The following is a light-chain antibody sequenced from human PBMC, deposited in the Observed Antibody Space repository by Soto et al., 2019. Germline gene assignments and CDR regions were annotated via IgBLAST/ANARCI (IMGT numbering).Light chain of an antibody. Sequence: QSVLTQSPSASGTPGQRVTISCSGSRSNIGRNFAYWYQHVPGTAPRLLIQRNNERPSGVPDRFSGSKSGTSVSLAISGLRSDDEATYYCAAWDDTLDAQVFGGGTQLTVL. J-gene: IGLJ7*01. V-gene: IGLV1-47*01. CDR1: RSNIGRNF. CDR2: RNN. CDR3: AAWDDTLDAQV.